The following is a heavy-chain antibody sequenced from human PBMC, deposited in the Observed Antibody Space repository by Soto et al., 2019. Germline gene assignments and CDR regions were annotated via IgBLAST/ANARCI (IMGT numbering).Heavy chain of an antibody. D-gene: IGHD1-26*01. CDR3: AKGGDYSGSQYSDY. V-gene: IGHV3-23*01. J-gene: IGHJ4*02. Sequence: ALRLSCPASGFTFSDYAMTWVRQAPGKGLEWVSSISGSGSSTSYADSVKGRFTMSRDNSKNTLYLQMSSLRAEDTAVYYCAKGGDYSGSQYSDYWGQGTLVTVSS. CDR1: GFTFSDYA. CDR2: ISGSGSST.